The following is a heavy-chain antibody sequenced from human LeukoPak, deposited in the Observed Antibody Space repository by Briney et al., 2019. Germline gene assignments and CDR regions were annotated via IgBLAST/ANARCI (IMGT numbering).Heavy chain of an antibody. Sequence: GSLRLSCAASGFTFSSYAMSWVRQAPGKGLEWVSAISGSGGSAYYADSVKGRFTISRDNSKNTLYLQMNSLRAEDTAVYYCARARDGGTNWNYVFGAFDIWGQGTMVTVSS. CDR1: GFTFSSYA. CDR3: ARARDGGTNWNYVFGAFDI. J-gene: IGHJ3*02. CDR2: ISGSGGSA. V-gene: IGHV3-23*01. D-gene: IGHD1-7*01.